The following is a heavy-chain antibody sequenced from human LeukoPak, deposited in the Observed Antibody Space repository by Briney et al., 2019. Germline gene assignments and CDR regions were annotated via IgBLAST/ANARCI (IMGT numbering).Heavy chain of an antibody. CDR2: ISSSSSYT. V-gene: IGHV3-11*05. CDR1: GFTFSDYY. Sequence: KPGGSLRLSCAASGFTFSDYYMSWIRQAPGKGLEWISYISSSSSYTNYVDSVKGRFTISRDNAKNSLYPQMNSLRAEDTAVYYCVRAVSVSSYYFDCWGQGTLVTVSS. J-gene: IGHJ4*02. D-gene: IGHD5/OR15-5a*01. CDR3: VRAVSVSSYYFDC.